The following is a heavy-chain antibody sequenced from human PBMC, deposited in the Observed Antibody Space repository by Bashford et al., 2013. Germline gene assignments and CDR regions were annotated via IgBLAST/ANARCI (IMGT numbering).Heavy chain of an antibody. V-gene: IGHV3-23*01. CDR3: AKVYGMGV. Sequence: VRQAPGKGLEWVSGIGGSGGSTYYADSVKGRFTISRDNSKNTLYMQMNSLRAEDTAVYYCAKVYGMGVWGRGTTVTVSS. J-gene: IGHJ6*02. CDR2: IGGSGGST.